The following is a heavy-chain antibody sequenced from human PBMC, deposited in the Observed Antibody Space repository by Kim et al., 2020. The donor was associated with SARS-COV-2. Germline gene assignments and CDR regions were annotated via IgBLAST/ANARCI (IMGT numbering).Heavy chain of an antibody. V-gene: IGHV3-33*06. CDR3: AKDPYYCSSTSCYRIYYYGMDV. CDR1: GFTFSSYS. Sequence: GGSLRLSCAASGFTFSSYSMHWVRQAPGKGLEWVAVIWYDGSNKYYADSVKGRFTISRDNAKNTLYLQMNSLRAEDTAVYYCAKDPYYCSSTSCYRIYYYGMDVWGEGTTVTVSP. D-gene: IGHD2-2*01. CDR2: IWYDGSNK. J-gene: IGHJ6*04.